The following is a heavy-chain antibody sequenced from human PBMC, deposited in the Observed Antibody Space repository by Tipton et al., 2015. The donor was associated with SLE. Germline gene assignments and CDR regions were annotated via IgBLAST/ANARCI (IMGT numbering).Heavy chain of an antibody. CDR3: ARDARYSSRRDFDS. D-gene: IGHD6-13*01. V-gene: IGHV4-39*07. Sequence: TLSLTCTVSGGSTSTGAYYWGWIRQPPGKGMEWIGSMHHGGGTFCSPSLKSRVTISLDTSMNQFSLKLSSVTAADTAVYYCARDARYSSRRDFDSWGQGTLVTVSS. CDR1: GGSTSTGAYY. CDR2: MHHGGGT. J-gene: IGHJ4*02.